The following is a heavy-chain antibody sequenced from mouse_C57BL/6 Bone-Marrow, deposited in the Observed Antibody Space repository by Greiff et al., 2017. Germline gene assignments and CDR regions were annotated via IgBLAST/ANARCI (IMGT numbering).Heavy chain of an antibody. J-gene: IGHJ4*01. CDR2: IYPGSGST. Sequence: VQLQQPGAELVKPGASVKMSCKASGYTFTSYWITWVKQRPGQGLEWIGDIYPGSGSTNYNEKFKSKAKLTVDTSSSTAYMQLSSLTSEDSAVYYCARRGDYYAMDYWGQGTSVTVSS. CDR1: GYTFTSYW. V-gene: IGHV1-55*01. CDR3: ARRGDYYAMDY. D-gene: IGHD3-3*01.